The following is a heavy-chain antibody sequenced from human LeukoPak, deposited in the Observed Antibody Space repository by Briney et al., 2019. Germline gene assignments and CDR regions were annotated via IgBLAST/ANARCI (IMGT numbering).Heavy chain of an antibody. CDR1: GFTFSDYW. CDR3: GREIPGGTTSLDC. CDR2: IKEDGSDK. Sequence: GGSLRLSCAASGFTFSDYWMSWVRQAPGKGLEWVANIKEDGSDKNYVDSVRGRFTISRDNAKNALYLQMNSLRAEDTAVYYCGREIPGGTTSLDCWGQGTVVTVSS. V-gene: IGHV3-7*04. J-gene: IGHJ4*02. D-gene: IGHD1-7*01.